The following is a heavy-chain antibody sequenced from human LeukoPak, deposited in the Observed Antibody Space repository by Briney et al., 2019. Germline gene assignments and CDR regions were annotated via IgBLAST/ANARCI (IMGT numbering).Heavy chain of an antibody. D-gene: IGHD6-13*01. J-gene: IGHJ4*02. CDR2: FDPEDGET. CDR3: ATPNPVVDSSSWYAY. Sequence: ASVKVSCKVSGYTLTELSMHWVRQAPGKGLEWMGGFDPEDGETIYAQKFQGRVTMTEDTSTDTAYMELSSLRSEDTAVHYCATPNPVVDSSSWYAYWGQGTLVTVSS. CDR1: GYTLTELS. V-gene: IGHV1-24*01.